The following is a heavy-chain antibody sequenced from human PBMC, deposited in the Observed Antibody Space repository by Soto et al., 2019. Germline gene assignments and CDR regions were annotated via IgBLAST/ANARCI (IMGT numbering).Heavy chain of an antibody. V-gene: IGHV1-69*01. CDR3: ARNSWELLFYYYGMDV. CDR2: IIPIFGTA. J-gene: IGHJ6*02. CDR1: GGTFSSYA. Sequence: QVQLVQSGADEKKPGSSVKFSCKASGGTFSSYAISWVRQAPGQGLEWMGGIIPIFGTANYAQKFQGRVTITADESTSAAYMELSSLRSEDTAVYYCARNSWELLFYYYGMDVWGQGTTVTVSS. D-gene: IGHD1-26*01.